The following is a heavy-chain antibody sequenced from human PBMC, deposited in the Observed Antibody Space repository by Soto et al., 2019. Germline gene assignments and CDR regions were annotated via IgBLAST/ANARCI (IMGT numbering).Heavy chain of an antibody. J-gene: IGHJ4*02. V-gene: IGHV3-30*18. CDR1: GFTFRSYG. Sequence: QVQLVEAGGGVVQPGRSLRLSCAASGFTFRSYGMYCVRQAPGKGLEWVAVISYDGSNKYYADSVKGRFTISRDSSKNTLYLQMNSLRAEDTAVYYCAKVVVARTNWYYFECWGQGTLVTVSS. CDR3: AKVVVARTNWYYFEC. D-gene: IGHD2-2*01. CDR2: ISYDGSNK.